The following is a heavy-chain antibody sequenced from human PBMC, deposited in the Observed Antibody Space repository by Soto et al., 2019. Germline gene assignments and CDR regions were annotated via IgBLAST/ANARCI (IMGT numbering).Heavy chain of an antibody. D-gene: IGHD6-19*01. CDR1: GYTFTSYA. J-gene: IGHJ5*02. CDR2: INAGNGNT. V-gene: IGHV1-3*01. CDR3: ARAQPLRGWYKCGVGWFDP. Sequence: ASVKVSCKASGYTFTSYAMHWVRQAPGQRLEWMGWINAGNGNTKYSQKFQGRVTITRDTSASTAYMELSSLRSEDTAVYYCARAQPLRGWYKCGVGWFDPWGQGTLVTVSS.